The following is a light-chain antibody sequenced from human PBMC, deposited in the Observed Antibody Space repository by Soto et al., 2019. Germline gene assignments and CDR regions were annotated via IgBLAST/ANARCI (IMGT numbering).Light chain of an antibody. CDR2: EVS. V-gene: IGLV2-14*01. J-gene: IGLJ1*01. CDR1: SSDVGAYNY. Sequence: QSVLTHPASVSWSPGHSITISCTGTSSDVGAYNYVSWFQQHPGKAPTLIISEVSNRPSGVSNRFSGSKSGNAASLTISGLQAEEAADYFCFSFTTDWTHVFGAGTKSPS. CDR3: FSFTTDWTHV.